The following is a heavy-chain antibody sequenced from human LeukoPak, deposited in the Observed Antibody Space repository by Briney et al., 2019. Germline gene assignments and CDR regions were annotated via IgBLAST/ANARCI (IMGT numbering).Heavy chain of an antibody. CDR2: ISYDGSNK. CDR3: ARDMGGVVVPAAILSV. J-gene: IGHJ6*02. Sequence: GGSLRLSCAASGFTFSSYAMHWVRQAPDKGLEWVAVISYDGSNKYYADSVKGRFTISRDNSKNTLYLQMNSLRAEDTAVYYCARDMGGVVVPAAILSVWGQGTTVTVS. D-gene: IGHD2-2*02. CDR1: GFTFSSYA. V-gene: IGHV3-30-3*01.